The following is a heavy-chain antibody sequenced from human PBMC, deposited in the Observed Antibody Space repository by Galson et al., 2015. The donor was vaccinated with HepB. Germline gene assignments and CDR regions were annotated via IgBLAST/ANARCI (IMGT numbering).Heavy chain of an antibody. J-gene: IGHJ6*03. Sequence: PALVKPTQTLTLTCTFSGFSLSTSGVGVGWIRQPPGKALEWLALIYWDDDKRYSPSLKSRLTITKDTSKNQVVLTMTNMDPVDTATYYCAHQGGYSSSWRTTLDYYYYMDVWGKGTTVTVSS. D-gene: IGHD6-13*01. CDR3: AHQGGYSSSWRTTLDYYYYMDV. V-gene: IGHV2-5*02. CDR1: GFSLSTSGVG. CDR2: IYWDDDK.